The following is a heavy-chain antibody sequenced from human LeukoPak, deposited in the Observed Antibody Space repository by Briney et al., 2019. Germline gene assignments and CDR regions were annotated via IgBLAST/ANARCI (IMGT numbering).Heavy chain of an antibody. J-gene: IGHJ3*01. CDR2: INYRGTT. CDR3: ARGSSGWHWRGFDV. Sequence: SETLSLTCIVSGGSITSNNCYWTWVRQPPGKGLEWIGSINYRGTTYYDPSLKGRVTISVDTSKNQFSLNLNSVTAADTAVYYCARGSSGWHWRGFDVRGQGTMGTVSS. D-gene: IGHD6-19*01. CDR1: GGSITSNNCY. V-gene: IGHV4-39*01.